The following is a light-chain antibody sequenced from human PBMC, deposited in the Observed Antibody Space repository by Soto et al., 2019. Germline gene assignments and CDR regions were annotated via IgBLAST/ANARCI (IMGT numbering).Light chain of an antibody. Sequence: DIQLTQSPSFLSASVGDRVTITCRASQGISSYLAWYQQKPGKAPKLLIYAASTLQSGVPPRFSGSGSGTEFTLTISSLQPEDFATYYCQQLNSYFFGGGTKVEIK. CDR2: AAS. J-gene: IGKJ4*01. V-gene: IGKV1-9*01. CDR3: QQLNSYF. CDR1: QGISSY.